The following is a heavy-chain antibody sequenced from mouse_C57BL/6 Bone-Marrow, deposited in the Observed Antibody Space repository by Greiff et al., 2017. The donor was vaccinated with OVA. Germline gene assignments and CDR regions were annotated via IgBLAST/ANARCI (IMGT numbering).Heavy chain of an antibody. V-gene: IGHV1-74*01. CDR1: GYTFTSYW. CDR2: IHPSDSDT. J-gene: IGHJ2*01. D-gene: IGHD2-3*01. Sequence: QVQLQQPGAELVKPGASVKVSCKASGYTFTSYWMHWVKQRPGQGLEWIGRIHPSDSDTNYNQKFKGKATLTVDKSSSTAYMQLSSLTSEDSAVYYCAKGVYDGYYWDPSYFDYWGQGTTLTVSS. CDR3: AKGVYDGYYWDPSYFDY.